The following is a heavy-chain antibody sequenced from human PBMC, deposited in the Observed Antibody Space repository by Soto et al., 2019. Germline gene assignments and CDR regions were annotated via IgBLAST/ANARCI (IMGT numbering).Heavy chain of an antibody. CDR1: GGSITSNW. J-gene: IGHJ4*02. D-gene: IGHD2-21*01. CDR2: IFHTGSA. V-gene: IGHV4-4*02. Sequence: QVQLQESGPGLMKPSGTLSLTCAVSGGSITSNWWSWVRQPPGKGLEGIAEIFHTGSANYNPSLMGRLTISMDKSRNRLSMNLNSVTAADTAVYYFARHIAVSGTRGFDHWGQGTLVIVSS. CDR3: ARHIAVSGTRGFDH.